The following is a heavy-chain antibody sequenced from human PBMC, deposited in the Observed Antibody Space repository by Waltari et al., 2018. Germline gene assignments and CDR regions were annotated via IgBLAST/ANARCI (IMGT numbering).Heavy chain of an antibody. CDR1: GGTFSSYA. Sequence: QVQLVQSGAEEKKPGSSVKVSCKASGGTFSSYAISWVRQAPGQGLEWMGGIIPIFGTANYAQKFQGRVTITAEKATSTAYMELSSLRSEDTAVYYCARGRRGWRFDAFDIWGQGTMVTVSS. CDR2: IIPIFGTA. CDR3: ARGRRGWRFDAFDI. J-gene: IGHJ3*02. V-gene: IGHV1-69*14. D-gene: IGHD3-3*01.